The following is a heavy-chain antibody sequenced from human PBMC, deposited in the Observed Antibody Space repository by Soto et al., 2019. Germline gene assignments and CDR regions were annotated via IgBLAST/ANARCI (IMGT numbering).Heavy chain of an antibody. D-gene: IGHD1-7*01. CDR3: ARAGFIGTPPDY. CDR1: GYNFGGYW. J-gene: IGHJ4*02. Sequence: GESLKISCKASGYNFGGYWIGWVRQMPGKGLEWMGITFPGDSDTRYSPSFQGQVTISADKSISTVHLQWRSLKASDTAIYFCARAGFIGTPPDYWGQGTRVTVSS. V-gene: IGHV5-51*01. CDR2: TFPGDSDT.